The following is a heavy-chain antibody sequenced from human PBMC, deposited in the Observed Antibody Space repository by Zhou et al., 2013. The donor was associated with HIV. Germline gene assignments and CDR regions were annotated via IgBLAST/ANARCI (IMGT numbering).Heavy chain of an antibody. V-gene: IGHV1-18*01. CDR3: ARGNSGSRFLDSWGHGGMFDF. CDR1: GYIFVNYG. D-gene: IGHD1-26*01. J-gene: IGHJ4*02. Sequence: QVQLVQSGAELKKPGASVKVSCKGSGYIFVNYGIEWVRHGPRDKGLSGWDGSGGHNGDTKYAQKVQDRVTMTTEKSTNTAYLELRSLQSDDTAVYYCARGNSGSRFLDSWGHGGMFDFWGQGTLVSVSS. CDR2: SGGHNGDT.